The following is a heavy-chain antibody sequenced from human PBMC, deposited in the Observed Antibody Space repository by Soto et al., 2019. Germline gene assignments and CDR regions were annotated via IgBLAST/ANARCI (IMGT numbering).Heavy chain of an antibody. CDR3: AKDLAAAADPSTKGNWFDP. CDR2: ISGSGGST. D-gene: IGHD6-13*01. J-gene: IGHJ5*02. V-gene: IGHV3-23*01. Sequence: GGSLRLSCAASGFTFSSYAMSWVRQAPGKGLEWVSAISGSGGSTYYADSVKGRFTISRDNSKNTLYLQMNSLRAEDTAVYYCAKDLAAAADPSTKGNWFDPWGQGTLVTVSS. CDR1: GFTFSSYA.